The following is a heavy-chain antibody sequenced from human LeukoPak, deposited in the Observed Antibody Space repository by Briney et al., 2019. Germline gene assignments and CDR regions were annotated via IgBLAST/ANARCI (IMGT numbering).Heavy chain of an antibody. CDR3: ARDQAYCGGDCYFDF. CDR1: GGSINSYY. Sequence: SETLSLTCTVSGGSINSYYWSWIRQPPGKGLEWIGYISYSGSTNYNPSLKSRVTISVDTSKNQFSLKLRSVTAADTAVYYCARDQAYCGGDCYFDFWGQGTLVTVSS. D-gene: IGHD2-21*02. CDR2: ISYSGST. V-gene: IGHV4-59*12. J-gene: IGHJ4*02.